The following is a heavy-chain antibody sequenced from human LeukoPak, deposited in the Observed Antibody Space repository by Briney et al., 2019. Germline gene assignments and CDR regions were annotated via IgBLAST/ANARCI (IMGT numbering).Heavy chain of an antibody. CDR1: GITFSGYG. J-gene: IGHJ4*02. V-gene: IGHV3-23*01. D-gene: IGHD5-18*01. CDR2: INGSGGNT. Sequence: GGSLRLSCGVSGITFSGYGMSWVRQAPGKGLEWVSGINGSGGNTNYADSVKGRFTISRDNSKNTLYLQMNSLRAEDTAVYYCAREGPPERYSPPHFDYWGQGTLVTVSS. CDR3: AREGPPERYSPPHFDY.